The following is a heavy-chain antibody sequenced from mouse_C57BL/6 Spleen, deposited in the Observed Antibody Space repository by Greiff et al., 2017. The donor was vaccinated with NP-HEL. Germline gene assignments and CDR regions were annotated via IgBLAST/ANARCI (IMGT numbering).Heavy chain of an antibody. J-gene: IGHJ2*01. Sequence: VQLQESGAELVRPGTSVKVSCKASGYAFTNYLIEWVKQRPGQGLEWIGVINPGSGGTNYNEKFKGKATLTADKSSSTAYMQLSSLTSEDSAVYFCARSRGLITTVDYFDYWGQGTTLTVSS. CDR1: GYAFTNYL. CDR3: ARSRGLITTVDYFDY. D-gene: IGHD1-1*01. V-gene: IGHV1-54*01. CDR2: INPGSGGT.